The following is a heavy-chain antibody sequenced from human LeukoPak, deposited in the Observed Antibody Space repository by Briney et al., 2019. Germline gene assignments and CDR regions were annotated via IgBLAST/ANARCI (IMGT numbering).Heavy chain of an antibody. CDR3: AKEGERWLQLVY. D-gene: IGHD5-24*01. J-gene: IGHJ4*02. V-gene: IGHV3-30*18. Sequence: PGRSLRLSCAASGFTFSSYGMHWVRQAPGKGLEWVAVISYDGSNKYYADSVKGRFTISRDNSKNTLYLQMNSLRTEDTAVYYCAKEGERWLQLVYWGQGTLVTVSS. CDR2: ISYDGSNK. CDR1: GFTFSSYG.